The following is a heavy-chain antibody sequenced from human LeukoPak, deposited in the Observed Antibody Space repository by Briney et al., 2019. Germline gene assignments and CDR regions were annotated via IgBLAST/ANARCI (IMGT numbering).Heavy chain of an antibody. D-gene: IGHD2-15*01. J-gene: IGHJ4*02. Sequence: GGSLRLSCAASGFTFSDYVMIWVRQAPGKGLEWVSGITASGDRTFYGDSVRGRFTMSRDNSKNTVYLQMNSLRVDDTAVYYCARRDIVVVVSASDYWGQGTLVIVSS. CDR3: ARRDIVVVVSASDY. V-gene: IGHV3-23*01. CDR2: ITASGDRT. CDR1: GFTFSDYV.